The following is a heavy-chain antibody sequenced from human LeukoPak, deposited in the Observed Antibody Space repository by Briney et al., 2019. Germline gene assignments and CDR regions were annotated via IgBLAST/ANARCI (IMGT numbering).Heavy chain of an antibody. Sequence: GASVKVSCKASGYIFTNHAITWVRQAPGQGLEWMGWISGHTGNTIYAQKVQGRLTMTTDTPTSTAYMELRSLTSDDTAVYYCARAEGDYDPLNWIDPWGQGTRVTVSS. D-gene: IGHD3-16*01. CDR3: ARAEGDYDPLNWIDP. CDR1: GYIFTNHA. V-gene: IGHV1-18*01. CDR2: ISGHTGNT. J-gene: IGHJ5*02.